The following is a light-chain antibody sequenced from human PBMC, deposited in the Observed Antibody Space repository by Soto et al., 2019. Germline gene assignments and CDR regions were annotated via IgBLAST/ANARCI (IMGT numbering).Light chain of an antibody. CDR3: QQYDSLPYT. CDR2: EAS. CDR1: QDISNF. J-gene: IGKJ2*01. Sequence: IPLTQSPSSLSASVGDRVTITCQASQDISNFLIWYQQKPGKAPNFLIYEASNLQTGVPSRFTGSGSGTDYSLTISGLQPEDFATYYCQQYDSLPYTFGQGTRLEIK. V-gene: IGKV1-33*01.